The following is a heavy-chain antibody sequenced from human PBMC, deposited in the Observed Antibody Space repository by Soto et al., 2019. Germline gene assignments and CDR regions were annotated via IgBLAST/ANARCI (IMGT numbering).Heavy chain of an antibody. CDR2: INPTGGMT. Sequence: ASVKVSCKASGYTFTSSYMHWVRQAPGQGLEWMGVINPTGGMTTFAQKFQGRVTMTRDTSTSFVYMELSSLRFEDTAMYYCARDISTSGPWGQGTLVTVSS. V-gene: IGHV1-46*03. D-gene: IGHD3-16*02. J-gene: IGHJ5*02. CDR1: GYTFTSSY. CDR3: ARDISTSGP.